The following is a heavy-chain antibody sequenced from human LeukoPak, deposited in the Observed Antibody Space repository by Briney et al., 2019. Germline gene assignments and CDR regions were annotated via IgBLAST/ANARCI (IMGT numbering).Heavy chain of an antibody. CDR1: GGSISSGGYY. J-gene: IGHJ3*02. Sequence: MSSETLSLTCTVSGGSISSGGYYWSWIRQHPGKGLEWIGYIYYSGSTYYNPSLKSRVTISVDTSKNQFSPKLSSVTAADTAVYYCARDSPFPYDYVWGSRGISAFDIWGQGTMVTVSS. CDR2: IYYSGST. D-gene: IGHD3-16*01. V-gene: IGHV4-31*03. CDR3: ARDSPFPYDYVWGSRGISAFDI.